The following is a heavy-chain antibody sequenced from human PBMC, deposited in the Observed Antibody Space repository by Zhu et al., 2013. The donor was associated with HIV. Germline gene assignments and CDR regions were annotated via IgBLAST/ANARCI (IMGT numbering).Heavy chain of an antibody. CDR1: GGTFSSYA. CDR3: AKDYSNNPTAEYFHH. Sequence: QVQLLQSGAEVKKPGSSVKVSCKASGGTFSSYAISWVRQAPGQGLEWMGWINPNSGGTNYAQQFQGRVTMTRETSIKTVYMELTSLRSDDTAMFYCAKDYSNNPTAEYFHHWGQGTLLIVSS. V-gene: IGHV1-2*02. J-gene: IGHJ1*01. CDR2: INPNSGGT. D-gene: IGHD4-4*01.